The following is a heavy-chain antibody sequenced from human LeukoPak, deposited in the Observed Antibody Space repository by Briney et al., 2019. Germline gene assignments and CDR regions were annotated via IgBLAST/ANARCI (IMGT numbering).Heavy chain of an antibody. CDR2: IYSGGST. CDR3: AKALGHSSGWYGYYFDY. CDR1: GFTVSSNY. Sequence: GGSLRLSCAASGFTVSSNYMSWVRQAPGKGLEWVSVIYSGGSTYYADSVKGRFTISRDNSKNTLYLQMNSLRAEDTAVYYCAKALGHSSGWYGYYFDYWGQGTLVTVSS. V-gene: IGHV3-53*01. J-gene: IGHJ4*02. D-gene: IGHD6-19*01.